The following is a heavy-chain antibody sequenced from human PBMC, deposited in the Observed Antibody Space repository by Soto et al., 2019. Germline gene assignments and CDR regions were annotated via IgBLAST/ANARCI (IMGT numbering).Heavy chain of an antibody. CDR2: IYHSGST. CDR1: GYSISSGYY. V-gene: IGHV4-38-2*01. Sequence: PSETLSLTCAVSGYSISSGYYWGWIRQPPGKGLEWIGSIYHSGSTYYNPSLKSRVTISVDTPKNQFSLKLSSVTAADTAVYYCARVHPPQLAVSRIYYFDYWGQGTLVTVSS. D-gene: IGHD6-19*01. CDR3: ARVHPPQLAVSRIYYFDY. J-gene: IGHJ4*02.